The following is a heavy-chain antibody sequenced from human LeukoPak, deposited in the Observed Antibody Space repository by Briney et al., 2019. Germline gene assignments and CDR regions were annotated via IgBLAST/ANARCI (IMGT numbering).Heavy chain of an antibody. CDR3: TRDFLGVRGAPYYFDY. CDR2: IKQDGSEK. J-gene: IGHJ4*02. CDR1: GFTFSSYW. V-gene: IGHV3-7*01. Sequence: PGGSLRLSCAASGFTFSSYWMSWVRQAPGKGLEWVANIKQDGSEKYYVDSVKGRFTISRDNAKNSLHLQMNSLRAEDTAVYYCTRDFLGVRGAPYYFDYWGQGTLVTVSS. D-gene: IGHD3-10*01.